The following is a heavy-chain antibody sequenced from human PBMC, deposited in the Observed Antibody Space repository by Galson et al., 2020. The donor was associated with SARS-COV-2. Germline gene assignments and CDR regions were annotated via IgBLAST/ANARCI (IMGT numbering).Heavy chain of an antibody. V-gene: IGHV4-31*03. D-gene: IGHD3-9*01. CDR2: IYYSWST. CDR1: GVSISSCCYY. Sequence: SETLSLTCTVSGVSISSCCYYWSWIRQHPGKGLEWIGYIYYSWSTYYNPSLKSRVTISVDTSKNQFSLKLSSVTAADTAVYYCARGYFAMRHFERMDVWGKGNTV. CDR3: ARGYFAMRHFERMDV. J-gene: IGHJ6*03.